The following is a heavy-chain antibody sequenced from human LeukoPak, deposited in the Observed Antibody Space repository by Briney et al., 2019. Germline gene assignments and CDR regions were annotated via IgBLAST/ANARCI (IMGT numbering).Heavy chain of an antibody. CDR2: INPNSGGT. CDR1: GFTFDDYA. J-gene: IGHJ6*03. CDR3: ASGSDYYYYYMDV. Sequence: NSGGSLRLSCAASGFTFDDYAMHWARQAPGQGLEWMGWINPNSGGTNYAQKFQGRVTMTRDTSISTAYMELSRLRSDDTAVYYCASGSDYYYYYMDVWGKGTTVTVSS. V-gene: IGHV1-2*02.